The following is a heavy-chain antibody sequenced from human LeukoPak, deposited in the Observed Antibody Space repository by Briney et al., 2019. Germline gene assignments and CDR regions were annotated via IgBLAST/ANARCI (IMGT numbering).Heavy chain of an antibody. J-gene: IGHJ4*02. Sequence: GGSLRLSCAASGFTFSSYAMHWVRQAPGKGLEWVALISYDGSNKYYVDSVKGRFTISRDNSKNTLYLQMNSLRTEDTAVYYCARSAGIAVASPDYWGQGTLVTVSS. CDR3: ARSAGIAVASPDY. V-gene: IGHV3-30-3*01. D-gene: IGHD6-19*01. CDR2: ISYDGSNK. CDR1: GFTFSSYA.